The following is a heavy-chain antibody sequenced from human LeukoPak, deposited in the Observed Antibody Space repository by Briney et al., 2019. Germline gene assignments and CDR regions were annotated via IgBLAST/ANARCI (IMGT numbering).Heavy chain of an antibody. CDR2: IYYSGST. CDR3: ARHSSIGARYPFDY. J-gene: IGHJ4*02. V-gene: IGHV4-39*01. CDR1: GDSISSSSYY. D-gene: IGHD6-6*01. Sequence: SETLSLTCTVSGDSISSSSYYWGWIRQPPGKGLEWIGSIYYSGSTYYNPSLKSRVTISVDTSKNQFSLKLSSVTAADTAVYYCARHSSIGARYPFDYWGQGTLVTVSS.